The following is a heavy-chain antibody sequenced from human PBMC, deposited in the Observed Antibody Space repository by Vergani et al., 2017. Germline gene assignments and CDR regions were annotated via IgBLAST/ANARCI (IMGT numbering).Heavy chain of an antibody. Sequence: QVKLVQSGAEVKKPGSSVKVSCKASGGTFSSYTISWVRQATGQGLEWMGRIIPILGIANYAQKFQGRVTITADKSTSTAYMELISLRSEDTAVYYCATTGYSIIWYDSAFDIWGQGTMVTVSS. D-gene: IGHD6-13*01. V-gene: IGHV1-69*02. CDR2: IIPILGIA. CDR3: ATTGYSIIWYDSAFDI. J-gene: IGHJ3*02. CDR1: GGTFSSYT.